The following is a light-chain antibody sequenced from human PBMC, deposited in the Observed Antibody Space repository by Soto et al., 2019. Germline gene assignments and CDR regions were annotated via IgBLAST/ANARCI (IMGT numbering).Light chain of an antibody. CDR2: EVS. CDR1: SSDVDNYNY. V-gene: IGLV2-14*01. J-gene: IGLJ1*01. CDR3: SSYTSSSTKV. Sequence: QSALTQPASVSGSPGQSITISCTGTSSDVDNYNYVSWYQQHPGKAPKLLIYEVSNRPSGVSNRFSGSKSANTASLTISGLQAEDEADYYCSSYTSSSTKVFGTGTKLTVL.